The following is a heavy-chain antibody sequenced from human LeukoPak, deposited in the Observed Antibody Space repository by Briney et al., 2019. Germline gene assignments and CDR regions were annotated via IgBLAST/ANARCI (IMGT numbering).Heavy chain of an antibody. D-gene: IGHD3-10*01. V-gene: IGHV3-66*01. J-gene: IGHJ4*02. CDR3: TRVRISLVRGVITNYYFDY. CDR2: IYSGGST. CDR1: TFTFSGYY. Sequence: GGSLRLSCSASTFTFSGYYMSWIRQAPGKGLERVSVIYSGGSTYYADSVKGRFTISRDSSKNTLYLQMSSLRAEDTAVYYCTRVRISLVRGVITNYYFDYWGQGTLVTVSS.